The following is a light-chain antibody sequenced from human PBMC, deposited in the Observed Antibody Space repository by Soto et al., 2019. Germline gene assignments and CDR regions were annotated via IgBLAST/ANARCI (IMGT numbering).Light chain of an antibody. V-gene: IGLV2-14*01. CDR2: EVR. CDR1: TNDIGGYNY. CDR3: CSYTISDTLV. Sequence: QSALTQPASVSGSPGQSITISCSGSTNDIGGYNYVSWYQHHPGKVPKVIIYEVRNRPSGVSNRFSGSKSGNTASLTISGLQADDEADYYCCSYTISDTLVFGGGTKLTVL. J-gene: IGLJ3*02.